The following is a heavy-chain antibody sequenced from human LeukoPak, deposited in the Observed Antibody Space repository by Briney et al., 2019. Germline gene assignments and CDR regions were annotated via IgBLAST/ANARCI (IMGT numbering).Heavy chain of an antibody. CDR1: GGSIRSLGYS. J-gene: IGHJ5*02. D-gene: IGHD5-12*01. CDR2: MYYTGTT. V-gene: IGHV4-39*07. CDR3: ARSVSAYAGRGWFDP. Sequence: PSETLSLTCSVSGGSIRSLGYSWGWIRQLPGKGLEWIASMYYTGTTYYNPSLKSRVTMSVDTSKNQFSLNLTSVTAADTAVFYCARSVSAYAGRGWFDPWGQGTLVTVSS.